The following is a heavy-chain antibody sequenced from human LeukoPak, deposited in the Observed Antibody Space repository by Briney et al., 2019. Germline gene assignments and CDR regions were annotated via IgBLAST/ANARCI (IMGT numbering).Heavy chain of an antibody. V-gene: IGHV3-23*01. CDR2: ISGGSNNT. Sequence: PGGSLRLSCAASGFTFSSYAMNWVRQAPGKGLEWVSTISGGSNNTNYAGSVKGRFTTSRDNSQNTLYLQMNSLRYKDTAVNYCAKVNWELSGAFDFWGQGTMVTVSS. CDR3: AKVNWELSGAFDF. J-gene: IGHJ3*01. CDR1: GFTFSSYA. D-gene: IGHD1-26*01.